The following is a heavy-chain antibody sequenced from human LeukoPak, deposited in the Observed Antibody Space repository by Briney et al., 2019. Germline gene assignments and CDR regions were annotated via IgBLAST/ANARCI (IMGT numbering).Heavy chain of an antibody. D-gene: IGHD6-6*01. CDR3: ARAGVAARHLDY. V-gene: IGHV1-2*02. CDR2: INPNSGGT. CDR1: GYTFTGYY. Sequence: ASVKVSCKASGYTFTGYYMHWVRQAPGQGLGWMGGINPNSGGTNYAQKFQGRVTMTRDTSISTAYMELSRLRSDDTAVYYCARAGVAARHLDYWGQGTLVTVSS. J-gene: IGHJ4*02.